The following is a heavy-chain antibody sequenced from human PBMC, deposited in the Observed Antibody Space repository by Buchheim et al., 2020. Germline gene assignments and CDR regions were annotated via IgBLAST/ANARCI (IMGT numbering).Heavy chain of an antibody. CDR1: GFTFSSYA. J-gene: IGHJ4*02. CDR3: AKDPNYYDSSDPEGPADY. V-gene: IGHV3-23*01. CDR2: ISGSGGST. D-gene: IGHD3-22*01. Sequence: EVQLLESGGGLVQPGGSLRLSCAASGFTFSSYAMSWVRQAPGKGLEWVSAISGSGGSTYYADSVKGRFTISRDNSKNTLYLQMNSLRAEDTAVYYCAKDPNYYDSSDPEGPADYWGQGTL.